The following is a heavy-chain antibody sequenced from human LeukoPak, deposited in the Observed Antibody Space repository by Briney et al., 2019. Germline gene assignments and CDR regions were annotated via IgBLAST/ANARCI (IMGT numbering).Heavy chain of an antibody. CDR3: ARRSRDYDSSGYCLDY. CDR1: GGTFSSYA. D-gene: IGHD3-22*01. J-gene: IGHJ4*02. V-gene: IGHV1-69*04. Sequence: ASVKVSCKASGGTFSSYAISWVRQAPGQGLEWMGRIIPILGIANYAQKFQGRVTITADKSTSTAYMELSSLRSEDTAVYYCARRSRDYDSSGYCLDYWGQGTLVTISS. CDR2: IIPILGIA.